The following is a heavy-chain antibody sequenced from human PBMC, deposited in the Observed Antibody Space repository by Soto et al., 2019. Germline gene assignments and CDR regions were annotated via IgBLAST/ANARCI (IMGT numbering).Heavy chain of an antibody. J-gene: IGHJ5*02. Sequence: QVQLVQSGAEVKKPGSSVKVSCKASGGTFSSYAISWVRQAPGQGLEWMGGIIPIFGTANYAQKFQGRVTLTADESTSTAYMELSSMRSENTAVYYCAGGYDFWTRDNWFEPWGQGTLVTVSS. V-gene: IGHV1-69*01. CDR2: IIPIFGTA. CDR1: GGTFSSYA. CDR3: AGGYDFWTRDNWFEP. D-gene: IGHD3-3*01.